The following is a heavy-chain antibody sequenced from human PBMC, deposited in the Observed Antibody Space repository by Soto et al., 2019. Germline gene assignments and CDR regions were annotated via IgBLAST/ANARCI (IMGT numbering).Heavy chain of an antibody. Sequence: QVQLVQSGAEVKKPGSSVKVSCKASGGTFSSYAISWVRQAPGQGLEWMGGIIPIFGTANYAQKFQGRVTITADESTSTDYMELSSLRSEDTAVYYCARVDCSGGSCYSPPTAFDYWGQGTLVTVSS. J-gene: IGHJ4*02. CDR2: IIPIFGTA. CDR1: GGTFSSYA. V-gene: IGHV1-69*01. D-gene: IGHD2-15*01. CDR3: ARVDCSGGSCYSPPTAFDY.